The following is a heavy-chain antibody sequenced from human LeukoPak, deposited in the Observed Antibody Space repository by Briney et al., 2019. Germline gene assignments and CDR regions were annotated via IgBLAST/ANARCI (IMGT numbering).Heavy chain of an antibody. CDR3: ARDPYDILTELYFDY. V-gene: IGHV3-21*01. J-gene: IGHJ4*02. CDR1: GFTFSSYS. Sequence: PGGSLRLSCAASGFTFSSYSMNWVRQAPGKGLEWVSSISSSSSYIYYADSVKGRFTISRDNAKNSLYLQMNSLRAEDTAVYYCARDPYDILTELYFDYWGQGTLVTVSS. CDR2: ISSSSSYI. D-gene: IGHD3-9*01.